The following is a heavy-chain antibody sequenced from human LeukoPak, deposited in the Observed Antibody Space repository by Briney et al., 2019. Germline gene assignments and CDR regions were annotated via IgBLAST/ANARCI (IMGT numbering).Heavy chain of an antibody. CDR1: GYTFTNYG. J-gene: IGHJ1*01. Sequence: GASVKVSCKASGYTFTNYGISWVRQAPGQGLEWMGWISAYNGYTDYALKLQFRVTMTTDTSTSTAYMELRSLRSDDTAVYYCARDKAVTTEVTQHFQHWGQGTLVTVSS. CDR3: ARDKAVTTEVTQHFQH. V-gene: IGHV1-18*01. D-gene: IGHD4-23*01. CDR2: ISAYNGYT.